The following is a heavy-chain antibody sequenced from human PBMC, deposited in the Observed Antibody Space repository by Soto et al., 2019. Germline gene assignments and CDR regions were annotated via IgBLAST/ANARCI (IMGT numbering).Heavy chain of an antibody. D-gene: IGHD2-2*01. Sequence: SETLSLTCAVYGGSFSGYYWSWIRQPPGKGLEWIGEIKHSGSTNYNPSPKSRDNISVVRSKNQFSLKLSTMTAADTVMYYWARVRSCSSTSCYSEVRYYYYMDVWGKGTTVTVSS. V-gene: IGHV4-34*01. CDR1: GGSFSGYY. CDR2: IKHSGST. J-gene: IGHJ6*03. CDR3: ARVRSCSSTSCYSEVRYYYYMDV.